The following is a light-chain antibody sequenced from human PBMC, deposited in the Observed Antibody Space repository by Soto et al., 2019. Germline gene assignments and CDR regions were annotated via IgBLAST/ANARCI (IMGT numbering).Light chain of an antibody. CDR3: AAWDDSLKGGV. CDR1: SSNIGSNT. J-gene: IGLJ3*02. V-gene: IGLV1-44*01. CDR2: SHN. Sequence: QSVLTQPPSASGTPGQRVTISCSGSSSNIGSNTVNWYQQLPGTAPKLLIYSHNQRPSGVPDRFSGSKSGTSASLAISGLQSEDEADYYCAAWDDSLKGGVFGGGTKLTVL.